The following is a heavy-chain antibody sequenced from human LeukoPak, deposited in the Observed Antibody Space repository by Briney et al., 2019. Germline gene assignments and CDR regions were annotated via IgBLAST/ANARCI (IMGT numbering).Heavy chain of an antibody. CDR2: ISSSSSYI. CDR3: ASGVRYSGSYIDY. V-gene: IGHV3-21*01. Sequence: PGGSLRLSCAASGFTFSSYSMNWVRQAPGKGLEWVSSISSSSSYIYYADSVKGRFTFSRDNAKNSLYLQMDSLRAEDTAVYYCASGVRYSGSYIDYWGQGTLVTVSS. CDR1: GFTFSSYS. J-gene: IGHJ4*02. D-gene: IGHD1-26*01.